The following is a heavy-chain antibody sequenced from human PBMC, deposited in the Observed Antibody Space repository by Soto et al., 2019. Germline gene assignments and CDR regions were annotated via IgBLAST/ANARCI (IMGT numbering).Heavy chain of an antibody. D-gene: IGHD6-13*01. CDR1: GGSISSYY. CDR2: IYYSGST. J-gene: IGHJ4*01. Sequence: QVQLQESGPGLVKPSETLSLTCTVSGGSISSYYWSWIRQPPGKGLEWIGYIYYSGSTNYNPSLKRQATISVETSTDQCTLKLSSVTAADTDVYYCASNTHFSSWSHFDSWGPGTRVTVSS. V-gene: IGHV4-59*01. CDR3: ASNTHFSSWSHFDS.